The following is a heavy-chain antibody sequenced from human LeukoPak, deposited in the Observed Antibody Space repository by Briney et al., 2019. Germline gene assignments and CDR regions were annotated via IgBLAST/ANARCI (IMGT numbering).Heavy chain of an antibody. V-gene: IGHV3-53*01. Sequence: PGGSLRLSCAASEFTVSNSYVTWVRQAPGKGLEWVSVIYEGGGRYYGDSVKGRFTISKDNFENTVYLQMNSLRADDTAVYYCARVDTVSGILVWGQGTLVTVSS. CDR1: EFTVSNSY. CDR2: IYEGGGR. J-gene: IGHJ4*02. D-gene: IGHD5-18*01. CDR3: ARVDTVSGILV.